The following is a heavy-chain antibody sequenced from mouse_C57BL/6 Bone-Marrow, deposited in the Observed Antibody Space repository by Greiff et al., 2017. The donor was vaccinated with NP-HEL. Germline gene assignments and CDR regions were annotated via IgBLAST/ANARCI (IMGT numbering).Heavy chain of an antibody. D-gene: IGHD1-1*01. CDR1: GFSLTSYG. Sequence: VQLQQSGPGLVQPSQSLSITCTVSGFSLTSYGVHWVRQSPGKGLEWLGVIWSGGSTDYNAAFISRLSISKDNSKSQVFFKMNSLQADDTARYYCARKGTTVVDDYCDYGGQGTTRTVSS. CDR3: ARKGTTVVDDYCDY. CDR2: IWSGGST. J-gene: IGHJ2*01. V-gene: IGHV2-2*01.